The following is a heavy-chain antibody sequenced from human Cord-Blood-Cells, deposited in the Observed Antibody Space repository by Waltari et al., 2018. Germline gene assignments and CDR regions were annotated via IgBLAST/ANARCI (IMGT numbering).Heavy chain of an antibody. J-gene: IGHJ4*02. Sequence: VRQAPGKGLEWVSYISSSSSTIYYADSVKGRFTISRDNAKNSLYLQMNSLRDEDTAVYYCARDQGYQLLYYFDYWGQGTLVTVSP. CDR3: ARDQGYQLLYYFDY. D-gene: IGHD2-2*01. CDR2: ISSSSSTI. V-gene: IGHV3-48*02.